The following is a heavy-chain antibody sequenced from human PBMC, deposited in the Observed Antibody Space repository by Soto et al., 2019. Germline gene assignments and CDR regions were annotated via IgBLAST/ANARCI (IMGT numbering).Heavy chain of an antibody. CDR2: IYYSGST. J-gene: IGHJ6*02. V-gene: IGHV4-30-4*01. CDR1: CGSLSSGDYC. CDR3: ARALTDYSNHYYYYYYGMDV. D-gene: IGHD4-4*01. Sequence: LSLTCTVSCGSLSSGDYCWSWIRQPPGKGLEWIGYIYYSGSTYYNPSLKSRVTISVDTSKNQFSLKLSSVTAADTAVYYCARALTDYSNHYYYYYYGMDVWGQGTTVTVSS.